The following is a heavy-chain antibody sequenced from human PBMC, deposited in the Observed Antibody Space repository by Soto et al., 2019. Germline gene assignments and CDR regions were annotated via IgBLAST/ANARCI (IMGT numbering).Heavy chain of an antibody. CDR2: MNPNSGNT. D-gene: IGHD2-2*01. Sequence: QVQLVQSGAEVKKPGASVKVSCKASGYTFTSYDINWVRQATGQGLEWMGWMNPNSGNTGYAQKFQGRVTITRNTSISTAHMALSSLSSEDTALYYCATEAAALGNPYWGQGTLVTVSS. J-gene: IGHJ4*02. V-gene: IGHV1-8*01. CDR1: GYTFTSYD. CDR3: ATEAAALGNPY.